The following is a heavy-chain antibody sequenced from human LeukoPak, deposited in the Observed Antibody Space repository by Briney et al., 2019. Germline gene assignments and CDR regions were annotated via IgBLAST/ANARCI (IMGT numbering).Heavy chain of an antibody. J-gene: IGHJ4*02. Sequence: GGSLRLSCAASGFTFSSYSMNWVRQAPGKGLEWVSSISSSSSYIYYADSVKGRFTISRDNAKNSLYLQMNSLRAEDTALYYCAKDGSGSSWYFGYFDYWGQGTLVTVSS. D-gene: IGHD6-13*01. CDR2: ISSSSSYI. V-gene: IGHV3-21*04. CDR1: GFTFSSYS. CDR3: AKDGSGSSWYFGYFDY.